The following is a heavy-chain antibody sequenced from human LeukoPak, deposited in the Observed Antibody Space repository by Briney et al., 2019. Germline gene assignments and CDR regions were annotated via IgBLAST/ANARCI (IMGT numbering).Heavy chain of an antibody. J-gene: IGHJ4*02. V-gene: IGHV1-8*02. Sequence: ASVKVSCKASGGTFSSYAINWVRQATGQGLEWMGWMNPNSGNTGYAQKFQGRVTMTRNTSISTAYMELSSLRSEDTAVYYCARGEIQLWSRYYFDYWGQGTLVTVSS. D-gene: IGHD5-18*01. CDR2: MNPNSGNT. CDR1: GGTFSSYA. CDR3: ARGEIQLWSRYYFDY.